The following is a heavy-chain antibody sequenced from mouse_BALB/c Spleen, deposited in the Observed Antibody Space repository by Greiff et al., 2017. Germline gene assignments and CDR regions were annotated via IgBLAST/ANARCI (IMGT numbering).Heavy chain of an antibody. V-gene: IGHV3-2*02. CDR2: ISYSGST. D-gene: IGHD2-14*01. CDR1: GYSITSDYA. J-gene: IGHJ4*01. Sequence: EVQLVESGPGLVKPSQSLSLACTVTGYSITSDYAWNWIRQFPGNKLEWMGYISYSGSTSYNPSLKSRISITRDTSKNQFFLQLNSVTTEDTATYYCAGGYDHYYAMDYWGQGTSVTVSS. CDR3: AGGYDHYYAMDY.